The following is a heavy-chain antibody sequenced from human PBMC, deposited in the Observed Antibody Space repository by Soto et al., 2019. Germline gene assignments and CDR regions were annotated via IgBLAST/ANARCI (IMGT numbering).Heavy chain of an antibody. V-gene: IGHV3-48*02. CDR2: ISSSSTI. Sequence: GGSLRLSCAASGFTFSSYSMNWVRQAPGKGLEWVSYISSSSTIYYADSVKGRFTISRDNAKNSLYLQMNSLRDEDTAVYYCARDRSSGWYGFDYWGQGTLVTVSS. CDR1: GFTFSSYS. J-gene: IGHJ4*02. D-gene: IGHD6-19*01. CDR3: ARDRSSGWYGFDY.